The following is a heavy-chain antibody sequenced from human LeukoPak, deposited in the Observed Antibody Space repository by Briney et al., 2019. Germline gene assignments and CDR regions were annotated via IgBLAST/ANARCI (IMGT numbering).Heavy chain of an antibody. D-gene: IGHD5-18*01. CDR3: AKDRRFSGYSYGFHFEN. CDR1: GFTFSNYV. J-gene: IGHJ4*02. V-gene: IGHV3-30*18. Sequence: GGSLRLSCAASGFTFSNYVMHWVRQTPGKGLEWVARISYDGSNNYYADSVKGRFTIARDNSNNALYLQMSSLRPEDTAVYYCAKDRRFSGYSYGFHFENWGQGTLVTVSS. CDR2: ISYDGSNN.